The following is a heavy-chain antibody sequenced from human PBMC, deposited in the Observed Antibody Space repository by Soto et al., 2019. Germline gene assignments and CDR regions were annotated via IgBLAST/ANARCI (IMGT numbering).Heavy chain of an antibody. CDR3: ARGIAGWYQGRYYYGMDV. D-gene: IGHD6-19*01. CDR1: GGSVSSGSYY. Sequence: QVQLQESGPGLVKPSETLSLTCTVSGGSVSSGSYYWSWIRQPPGKGLEWSGYIYYSGSTNYNPSLKSRVTISVDTSKTQSSLKLSSVTAADTAVYYCARGIAGWYQGRYYYGMDVWGQGTTVTVSS. CDR2: IYYSGST. J-gene: IGHJ6*02. V-gene: IGHV4-61*01.